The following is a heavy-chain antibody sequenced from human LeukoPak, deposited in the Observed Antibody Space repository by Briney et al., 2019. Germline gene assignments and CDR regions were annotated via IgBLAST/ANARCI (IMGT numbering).Heavy chain of an antibody. D-gene: IGHD6-13*01. Sequence: SSETLSLTCTVSGGSISSSSYYWAWIRQPPGKGLEWIGSIYYSGSTYYNPSLKSRVTISVDTSKNQFSLKLSSVTAADTAVYYCARGAPVGSSWYSEPYYFDYWGQGTLVTVSS. CDR2: IYYSGST. J-gene: IGHJ4*02. CDR3: ARGAPVGSSWYSEPYYFDY. V-gene: IGHV4-39*07. CDR1: GGSISSSSYY.